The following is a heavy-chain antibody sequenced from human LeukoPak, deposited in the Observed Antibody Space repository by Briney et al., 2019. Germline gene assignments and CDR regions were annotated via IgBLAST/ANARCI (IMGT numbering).Heavy chain of an antibody. CDR1: GGSISSYY. Sequence: PSETLSLTCTVSGGSISSYYWSWIRQPAGKGLEWIGRIYTSGSTNYSPSLKSRVTMSVDTSKNQFSLKLSSVTAADTAVYYCARYYYDSSGYYKNWFDPWGQGTLVTVSS. J-gene: IGHJ5*02. D-gene: IGHD3-22*01. CDR3: ARYYYDSSGYYKNWFDP. CDR2: IYTSGST. V-gene: IGHV4-4*07.